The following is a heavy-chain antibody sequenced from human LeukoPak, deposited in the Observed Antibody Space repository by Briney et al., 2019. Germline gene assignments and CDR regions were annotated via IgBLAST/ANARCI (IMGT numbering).Heavy chain of an antibody. CDR2: INHSGST. J-gene: IGHJ4*02. V-gene: IGHV4-34*01. Sequence: SETLSLTCAVYGGSFSGYYWSWIRQPPGKGLEWIGEINHSGSTNYNPSLKSRVTISVATSKNQFSLKLSSVTAADTAVYYCATRGYSYGPPAPDYWGQGTLVTVSS. CDR1: GGSFSGYY. D-gene: IGHD5-18*01. CDR3: ATRGYSYGPPAPDY.